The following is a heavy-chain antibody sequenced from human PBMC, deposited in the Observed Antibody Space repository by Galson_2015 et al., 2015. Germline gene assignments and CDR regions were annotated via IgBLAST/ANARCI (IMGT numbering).Heavy chain of an antibody. CDR3: AKESYYDSSGYYYSDAFEI. CDR2: ISGSGGST. CDR1: GFTFSSSA. D-gene: IGHD3-22*01. V-gene: IGHV3-23*01. J-gene: IGHJ3*02. Sequence: SLRLSCAASGFTFSSSAMSWVRQAPGKGLEWVSAISGSGGSTYYADSVKGRFTISRDNTKNTLYLQMNSLRAEDTAVYYCAKESYYDSSGYYYSDAFEIWGQGTMVTVSS.